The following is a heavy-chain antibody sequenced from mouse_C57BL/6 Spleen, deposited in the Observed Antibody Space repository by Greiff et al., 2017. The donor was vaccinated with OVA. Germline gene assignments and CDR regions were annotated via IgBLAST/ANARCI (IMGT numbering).Heavy chain of an antibody. Sequence: EVQLQQSGPELVKPGASVKISCKASGYTFTDYYMNWVKQSHGKSLEWIGDINPNNGGTSYNQKFKGKATLTVDKSSSTAYMELRSLTSEDSAVYYCARSGSRWAMDYWGQGTSVTVSS. CDR1: GYTFTDYY. CDR3: ARSGSRWAMDY. V-gene: IGHV1-26*01. J-gene: IGHJ4*01. D-gene: IGHD1-1*01. CDR2: INPNNGGT.